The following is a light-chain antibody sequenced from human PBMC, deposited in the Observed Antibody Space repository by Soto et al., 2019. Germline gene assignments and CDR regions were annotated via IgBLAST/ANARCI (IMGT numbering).Light chain of an antibody. CDR3: QQLKSYPQT. Sequence: DIQLTQYPSFLSASVGDRVTITCRASQGISSYLAWYQKKPGKAPKLLMYAASTLQSGVPSRFSGSGSGTEFTLTISSLQPADFATDYCQQLKSYPQTFGQGTKVEIK. V-gene: IGKV1-9*01. CDR1: QGISSY. CDR2: AAS. J-gene: IGKJ1*01.